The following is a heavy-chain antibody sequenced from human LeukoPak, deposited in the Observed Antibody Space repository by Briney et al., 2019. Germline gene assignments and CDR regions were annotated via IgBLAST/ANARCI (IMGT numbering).Heavy chain of an antibody. V-gene: IGHV3-21*01. Sequence: GGSLRLSCAASGFTFTSYGINWVRQAPGKGLEWVSSISSSSSYIYYADSVMGRFTISRDNAKNSVYLQMNSLRAEDTAVYYCARDRYCSGGSCPDYWGQGTLVTVSS. D-gene: IGHD2-15*01. CDR3: ARDRYCSGGSCPDY. CDR2: ISSSSSYI. CDR1: GFTFTSYG. J-gene: IGHJ4*02.